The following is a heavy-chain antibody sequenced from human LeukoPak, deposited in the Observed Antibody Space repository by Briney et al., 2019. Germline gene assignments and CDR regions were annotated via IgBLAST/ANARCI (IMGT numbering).Heavy chain of an antibody. V-gene: IGHV3-30*18. CDR1: GFTFSSYG. CDR2: ISYDGSYK. J-gene: IGHJ6*02. CDR3: AKSKVVVAAYYYYFGMDV. D-gene: IGHD2-15*01. Sequence: GGSLRLSCAASGFTFSSYGMHWVRQAPGKGLEWVAIISYDGSYKQYTDSVKGRFTITRDNSKNTLYLQMNSLRAEDTAVYYCAKSKVVVAAYYYYFGMDVWGQGTTVTVSS.